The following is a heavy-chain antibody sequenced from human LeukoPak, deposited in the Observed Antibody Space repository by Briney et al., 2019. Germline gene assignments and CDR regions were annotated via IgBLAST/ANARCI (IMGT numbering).Heavy chain of an antibody. CDR3: ARVGYCSGGSCYRYQASGFDWFDP. CDR2: IYHSGST. Sequence: PSETLSLTCTVSGYSISSGYYWGWIRQPPGKGLEWIGSIYHSGSTYYNPSLKSRVTISVDTSKNQFSLKLSSVTAADTAVYYCARVGYCSGGSCYRYQASGFDWFDPWGQGTLVTVSS. D-gene: IGHD2-15*01. CDR1: GYSISSGYY. J-gene: IGHJ5*02. V-gene: IGHV4-38-2*02.